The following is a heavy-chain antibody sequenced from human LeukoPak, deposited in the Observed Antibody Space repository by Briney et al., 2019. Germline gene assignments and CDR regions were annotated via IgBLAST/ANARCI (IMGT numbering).Heavy chain of an antibody. V-gene: IGHV3-23*01. Sequence: PGGSLRLSCAASGFTFTNYAMTWVRQAPGKGLEWVSVISGSGNSTYYADSVKGLFTISRDNPRNTLYLQMNSLRAEDTAVYYCAKAIGNSKRPLDYWGQGTLVTASS. CDR2: ISGSGNST. D-gene: IGHD6-13*01. CDR1: GFTFTNYA. J-gene: IGHJ4*02. CDR3: AKAIGNSKRPLDY.